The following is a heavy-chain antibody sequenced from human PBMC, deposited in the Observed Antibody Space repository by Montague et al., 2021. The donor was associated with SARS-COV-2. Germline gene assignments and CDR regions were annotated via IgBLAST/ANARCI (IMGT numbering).Heavy chain of an antibody. V-gene: IGHV2-70*11. CDR2: IXXXDDK. Sequence: VKPTQTLTLTCTFSGFSLSTSGMCVSWIRQPPGKALEWLARIXXXDDKYYSTSLKTRLTISKDTSNNQVVLTMTNMDPVDTATYYCALETPMVTFLAWGQGTLVTVSS. CDR3: ALETPMVTFLA. J-gene: IGHJ5*02. D-gene: IGHD5-18*01. CDR1: GFSLSTSGMC.